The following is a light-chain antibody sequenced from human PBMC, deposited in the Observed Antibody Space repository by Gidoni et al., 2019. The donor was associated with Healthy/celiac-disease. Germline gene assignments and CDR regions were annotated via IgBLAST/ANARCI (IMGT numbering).Light chain of an antibody. V-gene: IGKV1-9*01. CDR3: QQLNSYPLT. CDR2: AAS. J-gene: IGKJ4*01. Sequence: DIQLTQSPSFLSASVGDRVTITCRASQGISSYLAWYQQKPGKAPKLLIYAASTLQSGVPSRFSGSGSGTEFTLTISSLQPEDFATYYCQQLNSYPLTFGGXTKVEIK. CDR1: QGISSY.